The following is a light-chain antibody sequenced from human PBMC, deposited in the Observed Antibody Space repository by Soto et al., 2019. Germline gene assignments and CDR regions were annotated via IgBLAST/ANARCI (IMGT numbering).Light chain of an antibody. CDR2: DAS. Sequence: DIQMSQSPSTLAACVGDRVTITCRASQSISSWLAWYQQKPGKAPRLLIYDASYLERGVPSRFSGSGSGTEFTLTISDLQPDDLATYYCQQYNSFWTFGQGTKV. CDR3: QQYNSFWT. J-gene: IGKJ1*01. CDR1: QSISSW. V-gene: IGKV1-5*01.